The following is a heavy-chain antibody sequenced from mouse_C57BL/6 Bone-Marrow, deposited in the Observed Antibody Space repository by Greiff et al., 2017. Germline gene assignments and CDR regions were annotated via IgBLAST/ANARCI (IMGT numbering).Heavy chain of an antibody. J-gene: IGHJ1*03. CDR2: INPNNGGT. Sequence: EVQLQQSGPELVKPGASVKISCKASGYTFTDYYMNWVKQSHGKSLEWIGNINPNNGGTSYNQKFKGKATLTVDKSSSTAYMELRSLTSEDSAVYYCARRVCYYGSRYWYFDFWGTGTTVTVSS. CDR1: GYTFTDYY. CDR3: ARRVCYYGSRYWYFDF. D-gene: IGHD1-1*01. V-gene: IGHV1-26*01.